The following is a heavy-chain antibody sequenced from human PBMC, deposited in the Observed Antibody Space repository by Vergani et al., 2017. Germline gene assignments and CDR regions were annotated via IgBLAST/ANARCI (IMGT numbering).Heavy chain of an antibody. CDR3: AKVPYGSVSYGGGFDY. J-gene: IGHJ4*02. D-gene: IGHD3-10*01. V-gene: IGHV3-23*01. Sequence: EVQLLESGGGLVQPGGSLRLSCAASGFTFSSYAMSWVRQAPGKGLEWVSAISGSGGSTYYADSVKGRFTISRDNSKNTLYLQRNSLRAEDTAVYYCAKVPYGSVSYGGGFDYWGQGTLVTVSS. CDR2: ISGSGGST. CDR1: GFTFSSYA.